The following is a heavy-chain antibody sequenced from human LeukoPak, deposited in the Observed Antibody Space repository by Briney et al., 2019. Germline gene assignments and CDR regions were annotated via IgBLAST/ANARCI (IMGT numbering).Heavy chain of an antibody. CDR3: AIDYGDYEHAFDI. CDR2: ISYDGSNK. V-gene: IGHV3-30*03. Sequence: PGGSLRLSCAASGFAFSSYGMHWVRQAPGKGLEWVAVISYDGSNKYYADSVKGRFTISRDNSKNTLYLQMNSLRAEDTAVYYCAIDYGDYEHAFDIWGQGTMVTVSS. J-gene: IGHJ3*02. CDR1: GFAFSSYG. D-gene: IGHD4-17*01.